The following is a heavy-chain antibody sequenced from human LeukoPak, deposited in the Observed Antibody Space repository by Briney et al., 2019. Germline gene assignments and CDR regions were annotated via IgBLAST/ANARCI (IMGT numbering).Heavy chain of an antibody. CDR3: ARDLGYCSGGSCTEFIY. V-gene: IGHV1-3*01. CDR1: GYTFTSYA. CDR2: INAGNGNT. D-gene: IGHD2-15*01. Sequence: ASVRVSCKASGYTFTSYAMHWVRQATGQRLEWMGWINAGNGNTKYSQKFQGRVTITRDTSASTAYMELSSLRSEDTAVYYCARDLGYCSGGSCTEFIYWGQGTLVTVSS. J-gene: IGHJ4*02.